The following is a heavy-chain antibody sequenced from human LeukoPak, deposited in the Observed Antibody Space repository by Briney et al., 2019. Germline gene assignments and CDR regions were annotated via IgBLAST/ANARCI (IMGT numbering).Heavy chain of an antibody. CDR3: ARHRVTSAAGTPGFDP. Sequence: SETLSLTCAVYGGSFSGYYWSWIRQPPGKGLEWIGEINHGGSTNSNPSLKSRVTISVDTSKNQFSLKLSSVTAADTAVYYCARHRVTSAAGTPGFDPWGQGTLVTVSS. CDR1: GGSFSGYY. J-gene: IGHJ5*02. CDR2: INHGGST. V-gene: IGHV4-34*01. D-gene: IGHD6-13*01.